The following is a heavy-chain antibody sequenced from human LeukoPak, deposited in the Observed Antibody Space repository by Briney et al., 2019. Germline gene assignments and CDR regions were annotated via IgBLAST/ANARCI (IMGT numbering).Heavy chain of an antibody. D-gene: IGHD5-18*01. V-gene: IGHV3-74*01. CDR3: ARDPPYSYGYGASDY. Sequence: PGGSLRLSCAASGFTFSSYWMHWVRQAPGKGLVWVSRINSDGSSTIYADSVKGRFTISRDNAKNTLYLQMNSLRAEDTSVYYCARDPPYSYGYGASDYWGQGTLVTVSS. J-gene: IGHJ4*02. CDR2: INSDGSST. CDR1: GFTFSSYW.